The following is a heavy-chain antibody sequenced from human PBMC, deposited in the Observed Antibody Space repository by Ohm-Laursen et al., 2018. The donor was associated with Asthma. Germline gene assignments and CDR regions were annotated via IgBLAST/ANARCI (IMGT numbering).Heavy chain of an antibody. V-gene: IGHV1-3*01. Sequence: ASVKVSCKASGYTFTNYAMHWVRQAPGHRLEWMGWINAGTGNTDYSQKFQGRVTLTRDTSAPTTYMELSSLTFEDTAVYYCARWAAAAGWNMDVWGQGTTVTVSS. J-gene: IGHJ6*02. CDR1: GYTFTNYA. CDR3: ARWAAAAGWNMDV. CDR2: INAGTGNT. D-gene: IGHD6-13*01.